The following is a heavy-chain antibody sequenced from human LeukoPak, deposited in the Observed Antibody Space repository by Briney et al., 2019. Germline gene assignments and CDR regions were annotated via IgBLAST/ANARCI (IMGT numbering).Heavy chain of an antibody. D-gene: IGHD6-19*01. Sequence: AASMSLPCAAAGFPLRSYSMSWVRPAQGKGLEWVSSITTSSTYISYADSVKGRFTISRDNAKNSLYLQMNSLRAEDTAVYYCARGKYRSCWCDYWGEGSLV. CDR2: ITTSSTYI. J-gene: IGHJ4*02. CDR3: ARGKYRSCWCDY. V-gene: IGHV3-21*01. CDR1: GFPLRSYS.